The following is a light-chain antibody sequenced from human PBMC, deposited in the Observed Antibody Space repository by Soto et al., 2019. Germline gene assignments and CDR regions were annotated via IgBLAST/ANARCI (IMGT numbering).Light chain of an antibody. J-gene: IGKJ2*01. V-gene: IGKV1-5*03. CDR3: QQYDSHSYT. CDR1: QTISSW. CDR2: KTS. Sequence: DIQMTQSPSTLSASVGDRVTITCRASQTISSWLVWYQQKPGKAPKLLIYKTSILESGVPSRFSGSGSATEFTLTISSLQPDDFATYYFQQYDSHSYTFGQGTKLEIK.